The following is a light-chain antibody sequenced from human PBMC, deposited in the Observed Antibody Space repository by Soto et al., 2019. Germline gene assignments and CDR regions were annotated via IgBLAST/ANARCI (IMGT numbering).Light chain of an antibody. J-gene: IGKJ1*01. CDR2: WAS. CDR1: QTVLYSSNSKNY. V-gene: IGKV4-1*01. Sequence: DIVMTQSPDSLAMSLGERATINCKSSQTVLYSSNSKNYLAWYQQKPGQPPKLLIYWASTRESGVPDRFSGSGSGTHCTLTLSSLQAEDVAVYFCQQYYSTPWTFGQGTKVEIK. CDR3: QQYYSTPWT.